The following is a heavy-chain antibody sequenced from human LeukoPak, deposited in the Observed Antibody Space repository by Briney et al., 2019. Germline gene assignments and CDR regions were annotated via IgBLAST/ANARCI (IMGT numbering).Heavy chain of an antibody. Sequence: PGGSLRLSCAASGFTFSTYWMSWVRQAPGKGLEWVANIKQDGSEKYYVDSVKGRFTLSRDDSRNTVFLHLNNLRVEDTALYYCAKASWVSSADAVLWGQGTVVTVS. J-gene: IGHJ4*02. CDR3: AKASWVSSADAVL. V-gene: IGHV3-7*03. D-gene: IGHD3-10*01. CDR1: GFTFSTYW. CDR2: IKQDGSEK.